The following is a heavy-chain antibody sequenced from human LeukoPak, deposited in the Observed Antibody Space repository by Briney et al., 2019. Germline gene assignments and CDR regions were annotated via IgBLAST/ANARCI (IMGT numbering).Heavy chain of an antibody. J-gene: IGHJ4*02. V-gene: IGHV5-51*01. CDR3: ARGDSRLNPFDY. D-gene: IGHD3-22*01. CDR2: IYPGDSET. Sequence: GESLKIFCKGSGYIFSSYWIGWVRQMPGKGLEWMGIIYPGDSETRYSPSFQGQVSISADKSISAAYLQWTSLKASDTAMYYCARGDSRLNPFDYWGQGTLVTVSS. CDR1: GYIFSSYW.